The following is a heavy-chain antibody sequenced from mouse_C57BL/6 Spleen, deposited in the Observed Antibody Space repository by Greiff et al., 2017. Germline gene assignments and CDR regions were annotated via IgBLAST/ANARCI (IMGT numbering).Heavy chain of an antibody. J-gene: IGHJ2*01. CDR2: IDPSDSYT. CDR1: GYTFTSYW. CDR3: TREGYFDY. V-gene: IGHV1-50*01. Sequence: QVQLQQPGAELVKPGASVKLSCKASGYTFTSYWMQWVKQRPGQGLEWIGEIDPSDSYTNYNQKFKGKATLTVDTSSSTAYMRLSSLTSADSAVYYCTREGYFDYWGQGTTLTVSS.